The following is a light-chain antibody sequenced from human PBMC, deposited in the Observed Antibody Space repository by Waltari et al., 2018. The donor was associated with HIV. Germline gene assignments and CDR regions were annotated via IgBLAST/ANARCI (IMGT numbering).Light chain of an antibody. CDR2: EVR. Sequence: QSALTQPPSASGSPGQSVTISCAGTSSDIGLYNFVSWYQHHPGKAPKLMISEVRRRPSGVPHRFSGSKSGNTASLTVSGRQAEDEAAYYCFSYAGNNYVLFGGGTKLTVL. CDR3: FSYAGNNYVL. V-gene: IGLV2-8*01. J-gene: IGLJ2*01. CDR1: SSDIGLYNF.